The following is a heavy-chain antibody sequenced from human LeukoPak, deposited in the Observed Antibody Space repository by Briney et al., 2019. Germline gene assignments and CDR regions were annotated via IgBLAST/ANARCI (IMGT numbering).Heavy chain of an antibody. CDR3: ARVQPTLYYHYMDV. D-gene: IGHD3-10*01. V-gene: IGHV4-61*02. CDR1: GGSISSCSYY. J-gene: IGHJ6*03. CDR2: SYSNGNT. Sequence: PSETLSLTCTVSGGSISSCSYYWSWLRQPAGKGREWIGRSYSNGNTNYSPSLKSRVTMSLDTSKNQVSLNLNSVTAADTAVYYCARVQPTLYYHYMDVWGKGTTVTVSS.